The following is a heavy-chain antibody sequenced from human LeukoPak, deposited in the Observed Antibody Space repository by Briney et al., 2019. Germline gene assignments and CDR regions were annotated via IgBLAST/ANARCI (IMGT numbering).Heavy chain of an antibody. J-gene: IGHJ3*01. CDR2: INPDGGNT. Sequence: GASVKVSCKASGYTFTNSYIHWVRQAPGQVLEWMGLINPDGGNTNYAQNFQGRVTLTRDTSTSTVYMELSSLRSEDTAIYYCARIRDGHNDAYDLWGQGTVVTVPS. D-gene: IGHD5-24*01. CDR3: ARIRDGHNDAYDL. CDR1: GYTFTNSY. V-gene: IGHV1-46*01.